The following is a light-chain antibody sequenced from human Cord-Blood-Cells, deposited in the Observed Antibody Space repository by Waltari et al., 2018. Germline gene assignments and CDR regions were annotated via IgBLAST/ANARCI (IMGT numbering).Light chain of an antibody. CDR2: LAS. J-gene: IGKJ1*01. CDR3: QQYYSPPPT. Sequence: DIVMTQSPDSLAVSLGERATINCKSSQSVLYSSNDKNYLAWYQQKPGQPPKLLIYLASTRESGVPDRFSDSGSGTDFTLTISRLQAEDVAVYYCQQYYSPPPTFGQGTKVEIK. CDR1: QSVLYSSNDKNY. V-gene: IGKV4-1*01.